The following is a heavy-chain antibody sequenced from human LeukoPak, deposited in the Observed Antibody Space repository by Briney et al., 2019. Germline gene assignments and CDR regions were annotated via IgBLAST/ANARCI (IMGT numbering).Heavy chain of an antibody. CDR2: ISASRGIT. CDR3: ARDLFHDYGDYDA. CDR1: GFNYSSYT. V-gene: IGHV3-48*01. D-gene: IGHD4-17*01. J-gene: IGHJ5*02. Sequence: GGSLRLSCAASGFNYSSYTMNWVRQAPGMGLEWLSYISASRGITYYADSVKGRFTISRDDAKNSLYLQMNSLRAEDTAVYYCARDLFHDYGDYDAWGQGTLVTVSS.